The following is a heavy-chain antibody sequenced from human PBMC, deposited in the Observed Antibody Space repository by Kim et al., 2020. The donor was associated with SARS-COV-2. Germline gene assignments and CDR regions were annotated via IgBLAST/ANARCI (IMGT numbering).Heavy chain of an antibody. D-gene: IGHD6-13*01. CDR3: ARGYWSRSSNHIDH. J-gene: IGHJ4*02. CDR2: ISNFDSTI. CDR1: GFTFSAYE. Sequence: GGSLRLSCAASGFTFSAYEMNWVRQAPGKGLEWVSYISNFDSTIYYGDSVRGRFTVSSDNAKNSLYLQMDSLTAENTAVYYCARGYWSRSSNHIDHWGRGTLVTV. V-gene: IGHV3-48*03.